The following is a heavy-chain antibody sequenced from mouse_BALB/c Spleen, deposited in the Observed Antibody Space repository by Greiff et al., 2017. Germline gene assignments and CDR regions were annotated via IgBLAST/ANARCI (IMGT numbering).Heavy chain of an antibody. J-gene: IGHJ4*01. CDR2: ISSGGSYT. Sequence: DVKLVESGGGLVKPGGSLKLSCAASGFTFSSYAMSWVRQTPEKRLEWVATISSGGSYTYYPDSVKGRFTISRDNAKNTLYLQMSSLRSEDTAMYYCARVLLRYAMDYWGQGTSVTVSS. CDR1: GFTFSSYA. CDR3: ARVLLRYAMDY. V-gene: IGHV5-9-3*01. D-gene: IGHD1-1*01.